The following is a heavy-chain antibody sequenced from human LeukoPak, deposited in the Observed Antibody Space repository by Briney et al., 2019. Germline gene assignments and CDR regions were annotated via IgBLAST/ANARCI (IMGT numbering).Heavy chain of an antibody. D-gene: IGHD2-15*01. V-gene: IGHV3-7*01. CDR1: GFTFSSYW. Sequence: GSLRLSCAVSGFTFSSYWMSWVRQAPGKGLEWVANIKQDGSEKYYVDSVKGRFTISRDNAKNSLYLQMNSLRPEDTAVFYCARGYCSGGSCYSAPTDWGQGTLVTVSS. J-gene: IGHJ4*02. CDR2: IKQDGSEK. CDR3: ARGYCSGGSCYSAPTD.